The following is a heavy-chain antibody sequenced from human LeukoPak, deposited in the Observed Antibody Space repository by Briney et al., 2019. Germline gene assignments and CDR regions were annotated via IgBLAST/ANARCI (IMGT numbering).Heavy chain of an antibody. V-gene: IGHV1-69*13. Sequence: GASVKVSCKASGGTFSSYAISWVRQAPGQGLEWMGGIIPIFGTANYAQKFQGRVTITADESTSTAYMELSSLRSEDTAVYYCARAHIAVAAGAFDIWGHGTMVTVSS. CDR1: GGTFSSYA. CDR3: ARAHIAVAAGAFDI. J-gene: IGHJ3*02. D-gene: IGHD6-19*01. CDR2: IIPIFGTA.